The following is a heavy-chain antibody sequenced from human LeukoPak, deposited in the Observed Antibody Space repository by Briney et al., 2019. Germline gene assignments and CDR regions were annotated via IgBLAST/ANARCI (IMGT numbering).Heavy chain of an antibody. J-gene: IGHJ4*01. CDR2: MNPDSGNT. Sequence: GASVRVSCKAARYTFTSYDINWVRQAPGQGLEWICWMNPDSGNTGYAQTFQGRVSMTRNTSISTAYMELGGLTSDDTAVYFCARGSHRGYCTTSNCYTVDYWGQGTLVSVSS. V-gene: IGHV1-8*01. D-gene: IGHD2-2*02. CDR3: ARGSHRGYCTTSNCYTVDY. CDR1: RYTFTSYD.